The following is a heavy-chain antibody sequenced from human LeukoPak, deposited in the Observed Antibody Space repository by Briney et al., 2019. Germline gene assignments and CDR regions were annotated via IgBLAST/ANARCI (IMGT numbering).Heavy chain of an antibody. J-gene: IGHJ4*02. V-gene: IGHV1-2*02. CDR2: INPNSGGT. Sequence: ASVKVSCKASGYTFTGYYMHWVRQAPGQGLEWMGWINPNSGGTNYAQKFQGRVTMTRDTSISTAYMELSRLRSDDTAVYYCARVPYYYDSSGYPGDDYWGQGTLVTVSS. CDR3: ARVPYYYDSSGYPGDDY. CDR1: GYTFTGYY. D-gene: IGHD3-22*01.